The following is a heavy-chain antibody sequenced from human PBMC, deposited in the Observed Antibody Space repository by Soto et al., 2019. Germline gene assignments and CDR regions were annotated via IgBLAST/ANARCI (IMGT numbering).Heavy chain of an antibody. CDR3: ARVIGGWYYFDY. CDR1: GYTFTSYA. D-gene: IGHD6-19*01. V-gene: IGHV1-3*01. CDR2: INAGNGNT. Sequence: QVQLVQSGAEVKKPGASVKVSCKASGYTFTSYAMHWVRQAPGQRREWMGWINAGNGNTKYSQKFQGRVTVTRDTSASAADMELSSLRSADTAVYYCARVIGGWYYFDYWGQGTLVTVSS. J-gene: IGHJ4*02.